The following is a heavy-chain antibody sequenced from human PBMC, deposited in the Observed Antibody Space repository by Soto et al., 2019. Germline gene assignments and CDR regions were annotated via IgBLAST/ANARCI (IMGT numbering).Heavy chain of an antibody. Sequence: GGSLRLSCAASGVTFSSYAMHWVRQAPGKGLEWVAVISYDGCNKYYADSVKGRFTISRDNSKNTLYLQMNSLRTEDTAVYYCARPLWRDDYNWGYFDLWGRGTLVTVSS. CDR2: ISYDGCNK. V-gene: IGHV3-30-3*01. CDR3: ARPLWRDDYNWGYFDL. D-gene: IGHD4-4*01. CDR1: GVTFSSYA. J-gene: IGHJ2*01.